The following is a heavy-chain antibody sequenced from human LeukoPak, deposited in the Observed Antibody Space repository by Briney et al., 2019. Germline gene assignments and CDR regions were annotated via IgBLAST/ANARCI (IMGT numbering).Heavy chain of an antibody. CDR2: MNPNSGNT. Sequence: ASMKVSCKASGYTFTSYDINWVRQATGQGLERMGWMNPNSGNTGYAQKFQGRVTMTRNTSISTAYTELSSLRSEDTAVYYCARGLPTMVRVVKFFDPWGQGTLVTVSS. CDR1: GYTFTSYD. D-gene: IGHD3-10*01. CDR3: ARGLPTMVRVVKFFDP. J-gene: IGHJ5*02. V-gene: IGHV1-8*01.